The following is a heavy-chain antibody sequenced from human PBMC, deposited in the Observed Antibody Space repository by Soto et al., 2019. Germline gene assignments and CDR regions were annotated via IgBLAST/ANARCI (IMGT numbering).Heavy chain of an antibody. J-gene: IGHJ4*02. Sequence: GASVKVSCKASGYMFDNYYIHWVRHTPGQGLQWIGVINPSRGLTTYAQKFQGRVSMTRDTSTTTVFMELSSLTSEDTAIYYCARDGVLIAGRRGFFDISVPGTLLTVSS. D-gene: IGHD2-8*01. CDR1: GYMFDNYY. V-gene: IGHV1-46*02. CDR2: INPSRGLT. CDR3: ARDGVLIAGRRGFFDI.